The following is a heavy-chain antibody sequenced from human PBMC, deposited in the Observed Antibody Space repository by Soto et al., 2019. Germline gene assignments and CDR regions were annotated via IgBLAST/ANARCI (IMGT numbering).Heavy chain of an antibody. CDR3: AKEVEDGYNFAAFDI. CDR1: GFTFSSCA. J-gene: IGHJ3*02. V-gene: IGHV3-23*01. D-gene: IGHD5-12*01. CDR2: ISGSGGST. Sequence: PGGSLRLSCAASGFTFSSCAMSWVRQAPGKGLEWVSAISGSGGSTYYADSVKGRFTISRDNSKDTLYLQMNSLRAEDTAVYYCAKEVEDGYNFAAFDIWGQGAMVTVSS.